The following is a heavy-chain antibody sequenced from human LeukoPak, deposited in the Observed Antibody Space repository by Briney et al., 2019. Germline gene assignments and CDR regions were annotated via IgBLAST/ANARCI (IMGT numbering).Heavy chain of an antibody. CDR2: IYYSGST. D-gene: IGHD4-17*01. Sequence: RPSETLSLTCTVSGGSISSYYWSWIRQPPGKGLEWIGYIYYSGSTNYNPSLKSRVTISVDTSKNQFSLKLSSVTAADTAVYYCARDATTVTWGFDPWGQGTLVTVSS. V-gene: IGHV4-59*01. CDR1: GGSISSYY. CDR3: ARDATTVTWGFDP. J-gene: IGHJ5*02.